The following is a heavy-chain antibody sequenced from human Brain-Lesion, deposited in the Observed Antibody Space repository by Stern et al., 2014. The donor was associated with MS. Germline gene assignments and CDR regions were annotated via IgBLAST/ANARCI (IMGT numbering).Heavy chain of an antibody. CDR3: ARNPALWYFDL. Sequence: VQLVESGPGLVKPLQTLSLTCTVSGGSVSSGGYFWNWIRPHPGKGLEWIGHVYYRGSIAYNPSLKSRVTISVDTSKNQFSLRLRSVTAADTAVYYCARNPALWYFDLWGRGTLAAVSS. D-gene: IGHD3-3*02. J-gene: IGHJ2*01. CDR1: GGSVSSGGYF. V-gene: IGHV4-31*03. CDR2: VYYRGSI.